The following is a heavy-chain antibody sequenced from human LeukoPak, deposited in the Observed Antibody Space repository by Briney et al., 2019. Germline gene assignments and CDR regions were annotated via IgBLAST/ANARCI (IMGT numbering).Heavy chain of an antibody. D-gene: IGHD3-9*01. J-gene: IGHJ4*02. CDR3: AKASTRDTGYYFDS. CDR2: IRGTVDNT. Sequence: PGGSLRLSCAASGFTFSNYAMGWVRQAPGKGLEWVSSIRGTVDNTHYADAVKGRFTISRDISKNTLYLQMNSLRAEDTARYYCAKASTRDTGYYFDSWGQGTLATVSS. CDR1: GFTFSNYA. V-gene: IGHV3-23*01.